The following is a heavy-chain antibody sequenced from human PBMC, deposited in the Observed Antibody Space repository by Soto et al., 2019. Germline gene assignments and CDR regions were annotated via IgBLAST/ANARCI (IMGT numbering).Heavy chain of an antibody. CDR3: ASRDFRSYYYYGMDV. Sequence: SETLSLTCTVSGGSIISDGYYWSWIRQPPGKGLEWIGYIYYSGKSYYNPSVKGRVTISVDTSNNQFSLKLTSVTAADTAVYYCASRDFRSYYYYGMDVWGQGTTVTVSS. J-gene: IGHJ6*02. V-gene: IGHV4-61*08. CDR2: IYYSGKS. CDR1: GGSIISDGYY.